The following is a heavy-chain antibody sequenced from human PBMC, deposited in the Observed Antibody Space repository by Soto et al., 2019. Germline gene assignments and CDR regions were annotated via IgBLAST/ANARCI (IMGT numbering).Heavy chain of an antibody. J-gene: IGHJ4*02. CDR2: INHSGST. Sequence: PSETLSLTCAVYGGSFSGYYWGWIRQPPGKGLEWIGEINHSGSTNYNPSLKSRVTISVDTSKNQFSLKLSSVTAADTAVYYCARPAFNYYDNSGYYYFDYWGQGTLVTVSS. V-gene: IGHV4-34*01. CDR3: ARPAFNYYDNSGYYYFDY. D-gene: IGHD3-22*01. CDR1: GGSFSGYY.